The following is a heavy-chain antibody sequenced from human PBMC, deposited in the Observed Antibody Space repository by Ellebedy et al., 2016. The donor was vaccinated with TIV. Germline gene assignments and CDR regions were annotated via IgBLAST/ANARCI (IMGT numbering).Heavy chain of an antibody. CDR1: GGSINSRGYS. CDR3: ARGYSYGYCFDY. J-gene: IGHJ4*02. D-gene: IGHD5-18*01. V-gene: IGHV4-39*01. Sequence: MPSETLSLTCSVSGGSINSRGYSWDWIRQPPGKGLEWIGSISDSGSTYYYPSLKSRVTISADTSKNQFSLKLSSVTAADTAVYYCARGYSYGYCFDYWGQGTLVTVSS. CDR2: ISDSGST.